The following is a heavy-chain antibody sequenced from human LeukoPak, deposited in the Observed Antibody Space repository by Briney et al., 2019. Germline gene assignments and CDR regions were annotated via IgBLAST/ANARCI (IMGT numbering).Heavy chain of an antibody. D-gene: IGHD6-19*01. J-gene: IGHJ6*03. CDR1: GYTFTSYY. Sequence: AASVKVSCKASGYTFTSYYMHWVRQAPGQGLEWMGIINPSGGSTSYAQKFQGRVTITRNTSISTAYMELSSLRSEDTAVYYCARASSGWTWDILGYYYYMDVWGKGTTVTVSS. V-gene: IGHV1-46*01. CDR2: INPSGGST. CDR3: ARASSGWTWDILGYYYYMDV.